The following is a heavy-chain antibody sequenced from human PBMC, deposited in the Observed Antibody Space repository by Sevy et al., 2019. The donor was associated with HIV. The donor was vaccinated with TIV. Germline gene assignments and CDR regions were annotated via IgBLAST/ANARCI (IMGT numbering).Heavy chain of an antibody. CDR1: GFTFSSYS. D-gene: IGHD3-22*01. CDR2: ISSSSSYI. Sequence: GGSLRLSCAASGFTFSSYSMNWVRQAPGKGLEWVSSISSSSSYIYYADSVKGRFTISRDNAKNSLYLQMNSLRAEDTAVYYCARDRRELSYDSSGYSDAFDIWGQGTLVTVSS. V-gene: IGHV3-21*01. CDR3: ARDRRELSYDSSGYSDAFDI. J-gene: IGHJ3*02.